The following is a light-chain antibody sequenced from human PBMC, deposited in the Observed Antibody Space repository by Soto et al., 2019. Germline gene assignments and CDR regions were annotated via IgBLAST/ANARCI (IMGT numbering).Light chain of an antibody. CDR1: SSNIGSNT. V-gene: IGLV1-44*01. Sequence: QSVLTQPPSASGTPGQRVAISCSGSSSNIGSNTVNWYQQLPGTAPKVLIYSNNQRPSGVPARFSGSKSGTSASLAISGLQSEDEADYYCAAWDDGLNGFWVFGTGTKVTV. CDR2: SNN. J-gene: IGLJ1*01. CDR3: AAWDDGLNGFWV.